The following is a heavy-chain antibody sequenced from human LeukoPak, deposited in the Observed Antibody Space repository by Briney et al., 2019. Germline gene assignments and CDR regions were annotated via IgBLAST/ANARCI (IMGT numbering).Heavy chain of an antibody. Sequence: SETLSLTCTVSGGSISSYYWSWIRQPPGKGLEWIGYIYYSGSTNYSPSLKRRVTISVDTSKNQFSLKLSSVTAADTAVYYCARRLGYCSSTSCPITAFDIWGQGTMVTVSS. J-gene: IGHJ3*02. CDR1: GGSISSYY. CDR2: IYYSGST. V-gene: IGHV4-59*01. D-gene: IGHD2-2*01. CDR3: ARRLGYCSSTSCPITAFDI.